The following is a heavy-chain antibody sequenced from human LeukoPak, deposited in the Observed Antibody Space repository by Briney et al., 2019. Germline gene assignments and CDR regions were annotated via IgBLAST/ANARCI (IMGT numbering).Heavy chain of an antibody. V-gene: IGHV3-21*01. D-gene: IGHD2-2*01. CDR1: GFTFSSYS. CDR3: ARGSAISYYYYMDV. CDR2: ISSSSSYI. Sequence: GGSLRLSCAASGFTFSSYSMNWVRQAPGKGLKWFSSISSSSSYIYYADSVKGRFTISRDNAKNSLYLQMNSLRAEDTAVYYCARGSAISYYYYMDVWGKGPRSPSP. J-gene: IGHJ6*03.